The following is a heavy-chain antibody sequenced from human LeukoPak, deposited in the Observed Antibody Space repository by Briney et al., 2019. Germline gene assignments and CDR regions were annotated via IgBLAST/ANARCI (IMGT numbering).Heavy chain of an antibody. D-gene: IGHD3-3*01. Sequence: GGSLRLSCAASGFTFSSYDMHWVRQATGKGLEWVSAIGTAGDTYYPGSVKGRFTIYRENAKNSLYLQMNSLRAGDTAVYYCARGGYDFWSGETRMDVWGQGTTVTVSS. V-gene: IGHV3-13*01. CDR2: IGTAGDT. CDR3: ARGGYDFWSGETRMDV. CDR1: GFTFSSYD. J-gene: IGHJ6*02.